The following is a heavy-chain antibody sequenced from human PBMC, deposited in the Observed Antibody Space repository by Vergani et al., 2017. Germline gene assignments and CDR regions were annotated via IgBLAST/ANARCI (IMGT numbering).Heavy chain of an antibody. D-gene: IGHD4-17*01. Sequence: EVQLLESGGGLVQPGGSLRLSCAASGFTFSSYAMSWVRQAPGKGLEWVSAISGSGGSTYYADSVKGRFTISRDNSKNTLYLQMNSLRAEDTAVYYCATRRGDYGSVDYWGQGTLVTVSS. J-gene: IGHJ4*02. CDR2: ISGSGGST. CDR3: ATRRGDYGSVDY. V-gene: IGHV3-23*01. CDR1: GFTFSSYA.